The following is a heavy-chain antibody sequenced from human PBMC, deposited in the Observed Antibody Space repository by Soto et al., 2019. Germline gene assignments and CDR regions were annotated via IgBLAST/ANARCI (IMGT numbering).Heavy chain of an antibody. Sequence: SGPNAGEPTQTLTLTCTFSGFSLSTSGMCVSWIRQPPGKALEWLALIDWDDDKYYSTSLKTRLTISKDTSKNQVVLTMTNMDPVDTATYYCARTPKVAGPLMNDYWGQGTLVTVSS. CDR3: ARTPKVAGPLMNDY. CDR1: GFSLSTSGMC. J-gene: IGHJ4*02. CDR2: IDWDDDK. V-gene: IGHV2-70*01. D-gene: IGHD6-19*01.